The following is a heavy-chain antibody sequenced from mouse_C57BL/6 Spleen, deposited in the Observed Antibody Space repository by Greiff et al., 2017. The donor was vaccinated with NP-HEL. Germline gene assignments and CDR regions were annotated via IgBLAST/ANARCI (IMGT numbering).Heavy chain of an antibody. V-gene: IGHV1-69*01. CDR3: ARGKLGPYYFDY. Sequence: QVQLKQPGAELVMPGASVKLSCKASGYTFTSYWMHWVKQRPGQGLEWIGEIDPSDSYTNYNQKFKGKSTLTVDKSSSTAYMQLSSLTSEDSAVYYCARGKLGPYYFDYWGQGTTLTVSS. CDR2: IDPSDSYT. J-gene: IGHJ2*01. CDR1: GYTFTSYW. D-gene: IGHD4-1*01.